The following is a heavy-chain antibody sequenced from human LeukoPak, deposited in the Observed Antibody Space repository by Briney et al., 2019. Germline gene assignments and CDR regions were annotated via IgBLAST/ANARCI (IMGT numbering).Heavy chain of an antibody. CDR1: GYTFTNYG. J-gene: IGHJ4*02. Sequence: ASVKVSCKASGYTFTNYGISWVRQAPGQGLEWMGWISSYNGETIYAQKFQGRVTMTEDTSTDTAYMELSSLRSEDTAVYYCATVSFWGQGTLVTVSS. V-gene: IGHV1-18*01. CDR2: ISSYNGET. CDR3: ATVSF. D-gene: IGHD1-1*01.